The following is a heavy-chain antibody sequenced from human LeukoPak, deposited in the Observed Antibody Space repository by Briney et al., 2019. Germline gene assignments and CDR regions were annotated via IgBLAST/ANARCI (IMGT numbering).Heavy chain of an antibody. J-gene: IGHJ6*02. V-gene: IGHV4-34*01. CDR3: ARGVVGEYYYFYYGMDV. D-gene: IGHD4-17*01. Sequence: SETLSLTCAVYGGSFSGYYWSWIRQPPGKGLEWMGEINHSGSTNYNPSLKSRVTISVDTSKNQFSLKLSSVTAADTAVYYCARGVVGEYYYFYYGMDVWGQGTTVTVSS. CDR2: INHSGST. CDR1: GGSFSGYY.